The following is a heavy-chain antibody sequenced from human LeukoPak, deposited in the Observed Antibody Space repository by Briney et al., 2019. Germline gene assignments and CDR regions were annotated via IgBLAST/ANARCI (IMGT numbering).Heavy chain of an antibody. D-gene: IGHD2-21*02. CDR3: ATLLL. Sequence: TGGSLRLSCAASGFTSSSNWMTWVRQAPGKGLEWVASIKQDNEKYYVDSVKGRFTISRDNAKKSLYLQMNSLRAGDTAVYYCATLLLRGQGTLVTVSS. V-gene: IGHV3-7*01. J-gene: IGHJ1*01. CDR1: GFTSSSNW. CDR2: IKQDNEK.